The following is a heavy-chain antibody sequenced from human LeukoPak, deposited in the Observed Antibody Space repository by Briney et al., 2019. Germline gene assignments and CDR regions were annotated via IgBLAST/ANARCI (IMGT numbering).Heavy chain of an antibody. CDR3: TRDATYYLRYGYFDY. D-gene: IGHD2/OR15-2a*01. V-gene: IGHV3-21*01. Sequence: GGSLRLSCAASGFSISSSAMNWVRQAPGKGLEWVSSINNVASHIYYAGSVRGRFTISRDNAKDSVYLQMNSLRAEDTAVYYCTRDATYYLRYGYFDYWGQGTLVTVSS. J-gene: IGHJ4*02. CDR1: GFSISSSA. CDR2: INNVASHI.